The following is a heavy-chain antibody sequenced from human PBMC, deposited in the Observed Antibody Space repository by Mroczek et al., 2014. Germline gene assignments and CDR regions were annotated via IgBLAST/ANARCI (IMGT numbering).Heavy chain of an antibody. CDR3: ARDFPPPITRPHYYDSSGEGAFDI. D-gene: IGHD3-22*01. Sequence: QVQLQESGPGLVKPSQTLSLTCTVSGGSISSGGYYWSWIRQHPGKGPEWIGYIYYSGSTYYNPSLKSRVTISVDTSKNQFSLKLSSVTAADTAVYYCARDFPPPITRPHYYDSSGEGAFDIWGQGTMVTVSS. J-gene: IGHJ3*02. V-gene: IGHV4-31*03. CDR2: IYYSGST. CDR1: GGSISSGGYY.